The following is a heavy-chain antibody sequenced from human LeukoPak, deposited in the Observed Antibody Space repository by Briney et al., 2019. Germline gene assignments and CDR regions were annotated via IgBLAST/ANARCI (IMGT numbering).Heavy chain of an antibody. CDR3: AREEDGSSTSMPPGYFDY. J-gene: IGHJ4*02. D-gene: IGHD2-2*01. CDR1: GYTFTSYY. CDR2: INPSGGST. V-gene: IGHV1-46*01. Sequence: GASVKVSCKASGYTFTSYYMHWVRQAPGQRLEWMGIINPSGGSTSYAQKFQGRVTMTRDTSTSTVYMELSSLRSEDTAVYYCAREEDGSSTSMPPGYFDYWGQGTLVTVSS.